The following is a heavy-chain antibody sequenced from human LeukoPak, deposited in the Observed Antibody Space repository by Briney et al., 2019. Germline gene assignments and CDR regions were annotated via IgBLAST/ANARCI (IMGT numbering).Heavy chain of an antibody. D-gene: IGHD3-10*01. V-gene: IGHV3-64D*06. CDR2: ISRNGGRT. CDR1: GFTFSTYA. J-gene: IGHJ4*02. CDR3: VKDLPSGGGVDY. Sequence: GGSLRLSCSASGFTFSTYAMHWVRQAPGKGLEYVSAISRNGGRTYYADSVKGRFTISRDNSKNTLYLQMSSLRVEDTAVYYCVKDLPSGGGVDYWGQGTLVTVSS.